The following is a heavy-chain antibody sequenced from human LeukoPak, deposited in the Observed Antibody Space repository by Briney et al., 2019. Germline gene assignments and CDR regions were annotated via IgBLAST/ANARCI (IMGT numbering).Heavy chain of an antibody. V-gene: IGHV3-23*01. Sequence: PGGSLRLSCAASGFTFSSYAMSWVRQAPGQGLAWVSAVSGTTGNTYYADSVKGRFTISRDNSKNTVYLQMDSLRVDDTAVYYCATPAYRDRGGFEYWGQGTLVTVSS. J-gene: IGHJ4*02. CDR3: ATPAYRDRGGFEY. CDR2: VSGTTGNT. D-gene: IGHD1-26*01. CDR1: GFTFSSYA.